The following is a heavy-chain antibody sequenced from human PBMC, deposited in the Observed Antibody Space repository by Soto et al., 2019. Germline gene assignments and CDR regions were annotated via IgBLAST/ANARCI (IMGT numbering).Heavy chain of an antibody. J-gene: IGHJ6*03. Sequence: QVQLQESGPGLVKPSETLSLTCTFSGASISRYYWSWIRQPPGKGLEWIGYIYYSGSTNYNPSLKSRVTISVDMSKNQLSLKLSSVTAADTAVYYCARAGQEPYHYYYYYMDVWGKGTTVTVSS. V-gene: IGHV4-59*01. CDR3: ARAGQEPYHYYYYYMDV. CDR1: GASISRYY. D-gene: IGHD1-1*01. CDR2: IYYSGST.